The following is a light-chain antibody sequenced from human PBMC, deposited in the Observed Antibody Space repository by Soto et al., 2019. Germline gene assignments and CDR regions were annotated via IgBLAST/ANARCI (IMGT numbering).Light chain of an antibody. Sequence: DIQMTQSPSSLSASVGDRVTITCRARQGISNYLAWYQQKPGKVPKLLIYAASDLQSGVPSRYSGNGSGTDFHLTLSSLQPQDVAMYYCQKYNCAPQTFGQRTQAVIK. V-gene: IGKV1-27*01. J-gene: IGKJ1*01. CDR1: QGISNY. CDR3: QKYNCAPQT. CDR2: AAS.